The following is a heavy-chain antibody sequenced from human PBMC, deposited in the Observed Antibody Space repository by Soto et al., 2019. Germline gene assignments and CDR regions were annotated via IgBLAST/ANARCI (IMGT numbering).Heavy chain of an antibody. CDR1: GYSFTSYW. V-gene: IGHV5-10-1*01. D-gene: IGHD3-22*01. CDR3: ARPRYYDSSGYRALDI. J-gene: IGHJ3*02. Sequence: HGESLKISCKGSGYSFTSYWISWVRQMPGKGLEWMGRIDPSDSYTNYSPSFQGHVTISADKSISTAYLQWSSLKASDTAMYYCARPRYYDSSGYRALDIWGQGTMVTVSS. CDR2: IDPSDSYT.